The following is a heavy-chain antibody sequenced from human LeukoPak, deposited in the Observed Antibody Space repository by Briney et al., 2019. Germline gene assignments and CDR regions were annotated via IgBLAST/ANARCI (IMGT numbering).Heavy chain of an antibody. CDR3: AKIALPSGNMDV. CDR2: ISGSGGST. Sequence: GGSLRLSCAASGFTFSSYAMSWVRQAPGKGLEWVSTISGSGGSTYYADSVKGRFTISRDNSENTLYLQMNSLRAEDTAVYYCAKIALPSGNMDVWGKGTTVTVSS. J-gene: IGHJ6*04. V-gene: IGHV3-23*01. CDR1: GFTFSSYA. D-gene: IGHD3-10*01.